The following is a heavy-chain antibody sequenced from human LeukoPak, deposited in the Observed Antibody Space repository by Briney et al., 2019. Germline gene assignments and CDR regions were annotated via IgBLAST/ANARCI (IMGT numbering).Heavy chain of an antibody. Sequence: TSETLSLTCAVYGGSFSGYYWSWIRQPPGKGLEWIGEINHSGSTNYNPSLKSRVTISVDTSKNQFSLKLSSVTAADTAVYYCARGGGIAVAGTASRRKNWFDPWGQGTLVTVSS. D-gene: IGHD6-19*01. CDR3: ARGGGIAVAGTASRRKNWFDP. V-gene: IGHV4-34*01. J-gene: IGHJ5*02. CDR2: INHSGST. CDR1: GGSFSGYY.